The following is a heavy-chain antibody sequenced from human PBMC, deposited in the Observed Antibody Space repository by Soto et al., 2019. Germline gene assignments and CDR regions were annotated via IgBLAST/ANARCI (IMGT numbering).Heavy chain of an antibody. D-gene: IGHD4-17*01. J-gene: IGHJ4*02. CDR2: ISGSGGST. CDR1: GFTFSSYA. Sequence: LRLSCAASGFTFSSYAMSWVRQAPGKGLEWVSAISGSGGSTYYADSVKGRFTISRDNSKNTLYLQMNSLRAEDTAVYYCAKGFTVTTLYYFDYWGQGTLVTVSS. CDR3: AKGFTVTTLYYFDY. V-gene: IGHV3-23*01.